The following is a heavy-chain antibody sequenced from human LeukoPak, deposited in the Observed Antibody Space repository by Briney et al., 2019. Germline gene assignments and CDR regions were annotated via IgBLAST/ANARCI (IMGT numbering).Heavy chain of an antibody. CDR3: ARAILKDYYYYMDV. J-gene: IGHJ6*03. CDR1: GFTFSDYY. Sequence: GGSLRLSCAASGFTFSDYYMSWIRQAPGKGLGWVSYISSSGSTIYYADSVKGRFTISRDNAKNSLYLQMNSLRAEDTAVYYCARAILKDYYYYMDVWGKGTTVTVSS. V-gene: IGHV3-11*01. CDR2: ISSSGSTI.